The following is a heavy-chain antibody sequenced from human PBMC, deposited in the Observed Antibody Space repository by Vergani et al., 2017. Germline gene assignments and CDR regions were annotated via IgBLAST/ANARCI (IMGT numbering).Heavy chain of an antibody. CDR1: GSTFSSYA. J-gene: IGHJ4*02. D-gene: IGHD6-19*01. V-gene: IGHV3-48*01. Sequence: EVQLVESGGGLVQPGGSLRLSCAASGSTFSSYAMNWVRQAPGKGLEWVSYISRSSSTIYYADSVKGRFTISRDNAKNSLHLQMNNLRAEDTAVYYCARDSPLYSSGWQTRVSYYFDYWGQGTLVTVSS. CDR3: ARDSPLYSSGWQTRVSYYFDY. CDR2: ISRSSSTI.